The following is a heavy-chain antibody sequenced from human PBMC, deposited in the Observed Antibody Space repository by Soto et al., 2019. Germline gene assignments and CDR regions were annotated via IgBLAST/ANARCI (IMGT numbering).Heavy chain of an antibody. J-gene: IGHJ6*02. V-gene: IGHV4-30-4*01. CDR3: ARVSTRFGEPLVYGMDV. CDR2: VYYSGST. Sequence: SETLSLTCTVCGGSISSGDYYWSWIRQPPGKGLEWLGYVYYSGSTHYNPSLKGRVTISVDTSKNQLSLKVSSVTATDTAVYYCARVSTRFGEPLVYGMDVWGQGTTVTVSS. D-gene: IGHD3-10*01. CDR1: GGSISSGDYY.